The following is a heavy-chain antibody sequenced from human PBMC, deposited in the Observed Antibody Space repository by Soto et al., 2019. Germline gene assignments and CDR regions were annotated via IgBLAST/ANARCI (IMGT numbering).Heavy chain of an antibody. Sequence: ASLKVSCKASGYTVTGYYMHWVRQAPGQGLEWMGWINPNSGGTNYAQKFQGWVTMTRDTSISTAYMELSRLRSDDTAVYYCARIAGEDPYNWFDPWGQGTLVTVSS. V-gene: IGHV1-2*04. CDR3: ARIAGEDPYNWFDP. CDR2: INPNSGGT. J-gene: IGHJ5*02. D-gene: IGHD3-16*01. CDR1: GYTVTGYY.